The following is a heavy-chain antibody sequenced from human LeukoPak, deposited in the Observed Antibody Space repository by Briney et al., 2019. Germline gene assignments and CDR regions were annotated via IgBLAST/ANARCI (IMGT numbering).Heavy chain of an antibody. CDR2: ISGSGGST. CDR1: GFTFSSYA. Sequence: GGSLRLSCAASGFTFSSYAMSWVRQAPGKGLEWVSAISGSGGSTYYADSVKGRFTISRDNSKNTLYLQMNSLRAEDTAVYYCAKDYDFWKALDYFDYWGQGTLVTVSS. CDR3: AKDYDFWKALDYFDY. J-gene: IGHJ4*02. V-gene: IGHV3-23*01. D-gene: IGHD3-3*01.